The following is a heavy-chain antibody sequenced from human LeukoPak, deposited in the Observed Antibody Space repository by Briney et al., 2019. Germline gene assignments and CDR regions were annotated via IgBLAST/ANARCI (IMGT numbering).Heavy chain of an antibody. D-gene: IGHD3-10*01. Sequence: PSETLSLTCSVSGDSINRYLWTWTRQPAGGGLEWIGRIYNSGTTNYKPSLKSRASMSVETPKNQFSLRLSSVTAADTAVYYCARQSDSGGYFEYWGHGIRVTVSA. V-gene: IGHV4-4*07. CDR3: ARQSDSGGYFEY. CDR1: GDSINRYL. J-gene: IGHJ4*01. CDR2: IYNSGTT.